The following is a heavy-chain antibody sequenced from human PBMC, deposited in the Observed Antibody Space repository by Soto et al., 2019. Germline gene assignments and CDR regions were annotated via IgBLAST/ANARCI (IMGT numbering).Heavy chain of an antibody. V-gene: IGHV2-5*02. CDR1: GLSLRTTGVG. CDR2: LYWDDDK. Sequence: QVTLKESGPTLVKPTQTLTLTCTVSGLSLRTTGVGVGWVRQPPGKALEWLALLYWDDDKRYSPSLSSRLTIAKDISEKQVVLTMNNMDTVDTATYYCVQSRCGGDCLEIYSSHAYNGLDVWGQGTTVTVSS. CDR3: VQSRCGGDCLEIYSSHAYNGLDV. D-gene: IGHD2-21*02. J-gene: IGHJ6*02.